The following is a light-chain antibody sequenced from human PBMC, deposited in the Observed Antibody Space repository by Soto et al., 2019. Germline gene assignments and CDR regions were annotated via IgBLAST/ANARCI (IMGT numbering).Light chain of an antibody. Sequence: EIVMTQSPATLSVSPGDRAILSCRASQSISSKLGWYQEIPGQAPRLLIYGASTRAPGIPARFSGSGSGTEFTLTLSSRQSEDFGVYYCQQYDKWFSITFGQGTRLEIK. CDR3: QQYDKWFSIT. J-gene: IGKJ5*01. CDR2: GAS. CDR1: QSISSK. V-gene: IGKV3-15*01.